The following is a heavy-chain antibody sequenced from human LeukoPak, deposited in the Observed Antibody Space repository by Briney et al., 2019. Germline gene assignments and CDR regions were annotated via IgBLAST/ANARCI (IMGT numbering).Heavy chain of an antibody. D-gene: IGHD7-27*01. CDR1: GFTFNNYA. CDR2: ITATGGST. J-gene: IGHJ4*02. V-gene: IGHV3-23*01. CDR3: VRYWGIDY. Sequence: GGSLRLSCAASGFTFNNYAMNWVRQAPGKGLEWVSTITATGGSTYYADSVKGRFTISRDNSKNMLYLQMNSLRAEDTALYYCVRYWGIDYWGQGTLVTVSS.